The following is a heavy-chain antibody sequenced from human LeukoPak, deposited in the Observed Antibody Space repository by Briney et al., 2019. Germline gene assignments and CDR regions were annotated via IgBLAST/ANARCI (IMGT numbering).Heavy chain of an antibody. V-gene: IGHV3-20*04. CDR1: GFTVSSNY. CDR2: INWNGGST. Sequence: GGSLRLSCAASGFTVSSNYMSWVRQAPGKGLEWVSGINWNGGSTGYADSVKGRFTISRDNAKNSLYLQMNSLRAEDTALYYCAREPYGSGSYGAFDIWGQGTMVTVSS. CDR3: AREPYGSGSYGAFDI. D-gene: IGHD3-10*01. J-gene: IGHJ3*02.